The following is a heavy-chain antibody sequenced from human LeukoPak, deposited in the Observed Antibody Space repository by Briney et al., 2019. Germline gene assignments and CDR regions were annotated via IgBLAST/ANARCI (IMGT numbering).Heavy chain of an antibody. D-gene: IGHD1-26*01. Sequence: ASVKVSCKASGYTFTGYYMHWVRQAPGQGLEWMGWINPNSGGTNYAQKFQGRVTMTEDTSTDTAYMELSSLRSEDTAVYYCATFPTVLSGSYGLGYWGQGTLVTVSS. V-gene: IGHV1-2*02. CDR3: ATFPTVLSGSYGLGY. CDR2: INPNSGGT. J-gene: IGHJ4*02. CDR1: GYTFTGYY.